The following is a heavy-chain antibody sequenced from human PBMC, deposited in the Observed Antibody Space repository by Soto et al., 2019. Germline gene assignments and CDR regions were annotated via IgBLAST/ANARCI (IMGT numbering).Heavy chain of an antibody. CDR2: IIPIFGTA. CDR1: GGTFSSYA. D-gene: IGHD3-22*01. Sequence: QVQLVQSGAEVKKPGSSVTVSCKASGGTFSSYAISWVRQAPGQGLEWMGGIIPIFGTANYAQKIQGRVTITADESTSTAYMELSSLRSEDTAVYYCASRYYYDSSGYSAQSAEYFQHWGQGTLVTVSS. V-gene: IGHV1-69*01. CDR3: ASRYYYDSSGYSAQSAEYFQH. J-gene: IGHJ1*01.